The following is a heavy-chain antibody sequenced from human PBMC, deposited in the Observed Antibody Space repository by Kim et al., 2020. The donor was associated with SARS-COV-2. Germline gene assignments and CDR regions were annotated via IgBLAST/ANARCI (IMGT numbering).Heavy chain of an antibody. V-gene: IGHV4-34*01. D-gene: IGHD5-12*01. J-gene: IGHJ4*02. Sequence: SETLSLTCAVYGGSFSGYYWSWIRQPPGKGLEWIGEINHSGSTNYNPSLKSRVTISVDTSKNQFSLKLSSVTAADTAVYYCASLSGYVPRKKFDYWGQGTLVTVSS. CDR3: ASLSGYVPRKKFDY. CDR2: INHSGST. CDR1: GGSFSGYY.